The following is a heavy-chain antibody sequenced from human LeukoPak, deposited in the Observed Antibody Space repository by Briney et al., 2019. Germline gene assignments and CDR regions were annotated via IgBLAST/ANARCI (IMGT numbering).Heavy chain of an antibody. CDR1: AGSINSGDYY. J-gene: IGHJ3*02. D-gene: IGHD3-22*01. CDR3: ARGIGTSYDSSRDAFDI. Sequence: TSQTLSLTCTVSAGSINSGDYYWSWIRQPAGKGLEWIGRIYSPGTNYNYNPSLKSRVTISIDTSKNQFSLKPTSVTAADTAVYYCARGIGTSYDSSRDAFDIWGQGTMVTVSS. V-gene: IGHV4-61*02. CDR2: IYSPGT.